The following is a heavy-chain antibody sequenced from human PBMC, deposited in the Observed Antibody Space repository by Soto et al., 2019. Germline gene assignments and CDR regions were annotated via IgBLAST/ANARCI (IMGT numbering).Heavy chain of an antibody. V-gene: IGHV3-30*18. CDR2: ISYDGSNK. J-gene: IGHJ4*02. Sequence: GGSLRLSCAASGFTFSSYGMHWVRQAPGKGLEWVAVISYDGSNKYYADSVKGRFTISRDNSKNTLYLQMNSLRAEDTVVDYLGKEEIVGANYRGFFGYWGQGTPVTVSS. CDR3: GKEEIVGANYRGFFGY. CDR1: GFTFSSYG. D-gene: IGHD1-26*01.